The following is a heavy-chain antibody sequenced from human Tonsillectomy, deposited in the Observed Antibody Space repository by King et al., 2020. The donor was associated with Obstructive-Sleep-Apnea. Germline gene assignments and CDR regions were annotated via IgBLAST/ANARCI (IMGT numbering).Heavy chain of an antibody. J-gene: IGHJ3*02. D-gene: IGHD4-23*01. V-gene: IGHV4-59*01. Sequence: QLQESGPGLVKPSETLSLTCTVSGGSISSYSWTWIRQPPGKGLEWIGYIYNTGSPNYNPSLKSRVTISIDTSKNQFSLKLSSVTAADTAVYYCARVWSTVVTNDAFDIWGQGTMVTVSS. CDR3: ARVWSTVVTNDAFDI. CDR2: IYNTGSP. CDR1: GGSISSYS.